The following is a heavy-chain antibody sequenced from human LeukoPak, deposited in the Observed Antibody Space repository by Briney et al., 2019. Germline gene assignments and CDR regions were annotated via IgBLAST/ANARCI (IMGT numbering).Heavy chain of an antibody. CDR2: VSSTGTT. V-gene: IGHV4-4*07. J-gene: IGHJ4*02. CDR1: GASIRSDY. CDR3: ARESTRLDPEGFDY. D-gene: IGHD3-16*01. Sequence: PSETLSLTCTVSGASIRSDYWTWIRQPAGKGLEWIGRVSSTGTTKYNPSLKSRVTISVDASKNQFSLKVSSVTAADTAIYYCARESTRLDPEGFDYWGQGVLVTVSS.